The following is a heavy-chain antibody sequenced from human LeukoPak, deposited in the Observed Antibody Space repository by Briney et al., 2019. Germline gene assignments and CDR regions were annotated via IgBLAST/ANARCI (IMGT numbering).Heavy chain of an antibody. CDR1: GYTFTVYY. Sequence: ASVKVSCKASGYTFTVYYMHWVRQAPGQGLEWMGWINPNSGGTNYAQKFQGRVTMTRDTSISTAYMELSRLRSDDTAVYYCAGALIAARPKFSWFDPWGQGTLVTVSS. CDR2: INPNSGGT. CDR3: AGALIAARPKFSWFDP. J-gene: IGHJ5*02. D-gene: IGHD6-6*01. V-gene: IGHV1-2*02.